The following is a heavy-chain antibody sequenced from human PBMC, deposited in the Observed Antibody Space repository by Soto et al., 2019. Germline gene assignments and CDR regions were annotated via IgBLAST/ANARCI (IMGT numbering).Heavy chain of an antibody. V-gene: IGHV3-74*01. CDR3: ASPGGVVVAATAEYFQH. CDR2: INSDGSST. Sequence: EVQLVESGGGLVQPGGSLRLSCAASGFTFSSYWMHWVRKAPGKGLVWVSRINSDGSSTSYADSVKGRFTISRDNAKNTLYLQINSLRAEVTGVYYCASPGGVVVAATAEYFQHWGQGTLVTVSS. J-gene: IGHJ1*01. CDR1: GFTFSSYW. D-gene: IGHD2-15*01.